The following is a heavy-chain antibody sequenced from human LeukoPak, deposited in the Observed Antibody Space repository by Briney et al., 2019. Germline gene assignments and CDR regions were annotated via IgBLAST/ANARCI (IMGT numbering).Heavy chain of an antibody. V-gene: IGHV3-23*01. Sequence: GGSLRLSCAASGLTFRNYAMSWVRAAAGKGLECVSNISGDGTETFFADSVRGRFTISRDNSKSTVSLQMNSLRVEDMAVYYCAKGGHYSFFDYWGRGTLVIVSS. J-gene: IGHJ4*02. CDR2: ISGDGTET. CDR3: AKGGHYSFFDY. D-gene: IGHD2-15*01. CDR1: GLTFRNYA.